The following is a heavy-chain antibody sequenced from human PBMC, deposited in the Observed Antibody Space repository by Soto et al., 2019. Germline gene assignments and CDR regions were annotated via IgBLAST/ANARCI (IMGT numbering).Heavy chain of an antibody. Sequence: GSLRLSCTVSGGSISSYYWSWIRQPPGKGLEWIGYIYYSGSTNYNPSLKSRVTISVDTSKNQFSLKLSSVTAADTAVYYCARDRGSINDGDYSFDYWGQGTLVTVSS. D-gene: IGHD4-17*01. V-gene: IGHV4-59*01. CDR2: IYYSGST. J-gene: IGHJ4*02. CDR3: ARDRGSINDGDYSFDY. CDR1: GGSISSYY.